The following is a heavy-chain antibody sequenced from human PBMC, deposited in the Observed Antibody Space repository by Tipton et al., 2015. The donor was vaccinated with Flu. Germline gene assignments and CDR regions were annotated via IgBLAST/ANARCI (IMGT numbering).Heavy chain of an antibody. Sequence: QLVQSGGGLIQPGGSLRLSCGASGFSVRSNHLSWVRQAPGKGLEWVSVIYGGGTTDYADSVKGRFTISRDKSKNALYLQMSSLRAEDTAVYYCARGPQVPVWPYYYGMDVWGQGTTVTVSS. D-gene: IGHD2-2*01. V-gene: IGHV3-53*01. CDR1: GFSVRSNH. J-gene: IGHJ6*02. CDR2: IYGGGTT. CDR3: ARGPQVPVWPYYYGMDV.